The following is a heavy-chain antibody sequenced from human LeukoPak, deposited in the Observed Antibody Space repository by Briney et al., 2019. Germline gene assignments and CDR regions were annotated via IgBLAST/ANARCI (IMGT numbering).Heavy chain of an antibody. D-gene: IGHD6-19*01. CDR1: GFSFSSYT. Sequence: PGGSLRLSGAASGFSFSSYTMSWVRQAPGKGLEWVSAIGGSGGDTYYADSVKGRFTISRDNSKNALYLQMNSLRAEDTAVYYCAREHSSGWYSDYWGQGTLVTVSS. J-gene: IGHJ4*02. CDR3: AREHSSGWYSDY. V-gene: IGHV3-23*01. CDR2: IGGSGGDT.